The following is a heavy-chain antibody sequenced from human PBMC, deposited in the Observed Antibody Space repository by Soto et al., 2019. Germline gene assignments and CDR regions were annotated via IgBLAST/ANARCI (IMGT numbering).Heavy chain of an antibody. CDR3: ARRSSGWSDS. J-gene: IGHJ5*01. Sequence: ASVKVSCKASGYSFSGYYLHWVRQAPGQGLEWMGWINPNSGGTNYAQKFQGRVTMTRDTSISTAYMELSSLTSDDTAMYYCARRSSGWSDSWGQGTLVTVSS. CDR1: GYSFSGYY. CDR2: INPNSGGT. D-gene: IGHD6-19*01. V-gene: IGHV1-2*02.